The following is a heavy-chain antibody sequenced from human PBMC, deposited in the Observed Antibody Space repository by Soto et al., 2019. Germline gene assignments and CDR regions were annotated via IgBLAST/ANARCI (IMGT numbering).Heavy chain of an antibody. CDR3: AIGSYYYDSSGYNHY. D-gene: IGHD3-22*01. CDR1: GGSISSCYYC. J-gene: IGHJ4*02. V-gene: IGHV4-30-4*01. Sequence: QVQLQESGPGLVKPSQTLSLTCTVSGGSISSCYYCWSWIRQPPGKGLGWIGYIYCSGSTYYNPSLKRRVTISVDTSKNQFSLKLSSVTAADTAVYYCAIGSYYYDSSGYNHYWGQGTLVTVSS. CDR2: IYCSGST.